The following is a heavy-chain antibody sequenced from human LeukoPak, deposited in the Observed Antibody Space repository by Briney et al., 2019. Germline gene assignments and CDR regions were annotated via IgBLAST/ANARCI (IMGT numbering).Heavy chain of an antibody. CDR2: ISYDGSNK. J-gene: IGHJ5*02. Sequence: GGSLRLSCAASGFTFSGYGMHWVRQAPGKGLEWVAVISYDGSNKYYADSVKGRFTISRDNSENTLYLQMNSLRAEDTAVYHCAKEAAVAGTLMLDHWGQGTLVTVSS. V-gene: IGHV3-30*18. CDR1: GFTFSGYG. CDR3: AKEAAVAGTLMLDH. D-gene: IGHD6-19*01.